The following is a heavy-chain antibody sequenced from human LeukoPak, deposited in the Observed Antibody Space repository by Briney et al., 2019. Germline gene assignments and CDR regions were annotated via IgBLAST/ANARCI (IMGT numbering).Heavy chain of an antibody. V-gene: IGHV3-21*01. Sequence: GGSLRLSCAASGFTFSSYSINWVRQAPGKGLEWVSSIDSSSSYIYYADSVKGRFTISRDNAKNSLFLQTNSLRVEDTAVYYCARPGITGTMGYGAFDIWGQGTRVTVSS. CDR3: ARPGITGTMGYGAFDI. CDR2: IDSSSSYI. CDR1: GFTFSSYS. J-gene: IGHJ3*02. D-gene: IGHD1-7*01.